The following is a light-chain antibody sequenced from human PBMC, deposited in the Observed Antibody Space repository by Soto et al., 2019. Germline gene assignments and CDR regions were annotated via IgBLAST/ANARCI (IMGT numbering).Light chain of an antibody. Sequence: QSALTQPASVSGSPGQSITFSCTGTSSDVGAYNYVSWYQQHPGKAPKLMIYEVSNRPSGVSNRFSGSKSGNTASLTISGLQAEDEADYHCSSYTTSSTYVFGTGTKLTVL. V-gene: IGLV2-14*01. CDR1: SSDVGAYNY. J-gene: IGLJ1*01. CDR2: EVS. CDR3: SSYTTSSTYV.